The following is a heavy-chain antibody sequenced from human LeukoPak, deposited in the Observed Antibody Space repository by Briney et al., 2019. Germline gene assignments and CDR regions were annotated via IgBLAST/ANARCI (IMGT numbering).Heavy chain of an antibody. CDR2: FDPEDGET. D-gene: IGHD5-18*01. V-gene: IGHV1-24*01. J-gene: IGHJ3*02. CDR3: ARDRDLGTEASSVDTAMGVEAFDI. Sequence: GASVKVSCKVSGYTLTELSMHWVRQAPGKGLEWMGGFDPEDGETIYAQKFQGRVTMTEDTSTDTAYMELSSLRSEDTAVYYCARDRDLGTEASSVDTAMGVEAFDIWGQGTMVTVSS. CDR1: GYTLTELS.